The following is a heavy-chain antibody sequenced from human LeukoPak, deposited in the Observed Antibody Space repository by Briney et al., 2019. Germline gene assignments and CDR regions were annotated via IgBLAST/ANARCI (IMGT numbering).Heavy chain of an antibody. V-gene: IGHV3-21*01. D-gene: IGHD5-12*01. CDR1: GFTFSNYS. Sequence: GGSLRLSCAASGFTFSNYSMNWVRQAPGRGLEWVSSISSSSIYIYYADSMKGRFTISRDNAKNSLYLQMNSLRAEDTAIYYCARGVNGYDSYYYCGLDVWGRGTTVTVSS. CDR3: ARGVNGYDSYYYCGLDV. CDR2: ISSSSIYI. J-gene: IGHJ6*04.